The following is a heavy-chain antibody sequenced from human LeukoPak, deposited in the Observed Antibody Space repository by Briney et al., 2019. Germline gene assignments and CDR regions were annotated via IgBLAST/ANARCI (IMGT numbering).Heavy chain of an antibody. CDR3: AKATYDFWSGYYSQGPVFDY. V-gene: IGHV3-48*03. Sequence: PGGSLRLSCAASGFTFSSYEMNWVRQAPGKGLEWVSYISSSSSTIYYADSVKGRFTIFRDNSKNTLYLQMNSLRAEDTAVYYRAKATYDFWSGYYSQGPVFDYWGQGTLVTVSS. CDR1: GFTFSSYE. CDR2: ISSSSSTI. D-gene: IGHD3-3*01. J-gene: IGHJ4*02.